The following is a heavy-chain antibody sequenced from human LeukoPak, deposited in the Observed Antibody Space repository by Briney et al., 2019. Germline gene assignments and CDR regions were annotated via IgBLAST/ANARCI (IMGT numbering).Heavy chain of an antibody. D-gene: IGHD6-6*01. Sequence: PGGSLRLSCEVSGITFSRHSMNWVRQAPGKGLEWVASIGSSRRYIYYADSVRGRFTISGDNAEKSLYLEMNSLRVEDTAVYYCTRGLEYSSTDAFDIWGQGIMVTVSS. CDR1: GITFSRHS. CDR3: TRGLEYSSTDAFDI. V-gene: IGHV3-21*01. CDR2: IGSSRRYI. J-gene: IGHJ3*02.